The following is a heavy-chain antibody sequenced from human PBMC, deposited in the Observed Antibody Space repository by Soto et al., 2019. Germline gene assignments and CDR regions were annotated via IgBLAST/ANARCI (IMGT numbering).Heavy chain of an antibody. CDR3: AREDCYGGSCYLLYY. D-gene: IGHD2-15*01. Sequence: PSETLSLTCAVYGESFSGFYWSWIRQSPGRGLEWIGEINNSGSTNYNPSLKSRATISVDTSKNQFSLKLSSVTAADTAVYYCAREDCYGGSCYLLYYWGRGTLVTGSS. CDR1: GESFSGFY. V-gene: IGHV4-34*01. CDR2: INNSGST. J-gene: IGHJ4*02.